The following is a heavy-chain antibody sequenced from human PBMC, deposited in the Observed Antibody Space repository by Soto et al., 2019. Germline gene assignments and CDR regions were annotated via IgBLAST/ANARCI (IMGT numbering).Heavy chain of an antibody. D-gene: IGHD6-6*01. J-gene: IGHJ5*01. CDR1: GGSISSFS. CDR2: IHYSGST. Sequence: PSETLSLTCTVSGGSISSFSWSWIRQPPGKGLEWIGYIHYSGSTNYNPSLRSRVTISVDTSKNQFSLKLSSVTAADTAMYYCARDLSPYDSSSAVGSWGQGSLVTVSS. CDR3: ARDLSPYDSSSAVGS. V-gene: IGHV4-59*01.